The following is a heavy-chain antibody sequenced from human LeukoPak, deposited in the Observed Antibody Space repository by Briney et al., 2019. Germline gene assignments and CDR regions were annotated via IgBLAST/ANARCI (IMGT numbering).Heavy chain of an antibody. CDR3: VRDYVWGTYDPDY. CDR1: GFTLDSYW. Sequence: GGPLSLSYAACGFTLDSYWGRGFRHIPGKGLEWLGHIKTDGSEKYYLDSVRGRFTISRDNAKNSLFLQMNSLRGEDTAAYYCVRDYVWGTYDPDYWGQGTLVTVTS. D-gene: IGHD3-16*01. V-gene: IGHV3-7*01. J-gene: IGHJ4*02. CDR2: IKTDGSEK.